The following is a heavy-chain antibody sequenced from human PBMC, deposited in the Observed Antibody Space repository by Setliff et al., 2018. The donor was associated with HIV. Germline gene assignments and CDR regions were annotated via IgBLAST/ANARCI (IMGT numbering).Heavy chain of an antibody. CDR3: ANFWSGYYVYYYYYMDV. CDR1: GGSISSSSYY. J-gene: IGHJ6*03. CDR2: IYYSGST. V-gene: IGHV4-39*01. Sequence: SETLSLTCTVSGGSISSSSYYWGWIRQPPGKGLEWIGSIYYSGSTYYNPSLKSRVTISVDTSKNQFSLKLSSVTAADTAVYYCANFWSGYYVYYYYYMDVWGKGTTVTVSS. D-gene: IGHD3-3*01.